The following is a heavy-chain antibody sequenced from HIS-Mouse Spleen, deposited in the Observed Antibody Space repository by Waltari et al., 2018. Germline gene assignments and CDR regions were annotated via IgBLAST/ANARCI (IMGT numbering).Heavy chain of an antibody. CDR1: GFTCISYG. Sequence: QVQLVESGGGVVQPGRSLRLSCAASGFTCISYGVPWVRQAPGKGLECVAVISYDGSNKYYADSVKGRFTISRDNSKNTLYLQMNSLRAEDTAVYYCAKASSGWLDYWGQGTLVTVSS. V-gene: IGHV3-30*18. CDR3: AKASSGWLDY. CDR2: ISYDGSNK. D-gene: IGHD6-19*01. J-gene: IGHJ4*02.